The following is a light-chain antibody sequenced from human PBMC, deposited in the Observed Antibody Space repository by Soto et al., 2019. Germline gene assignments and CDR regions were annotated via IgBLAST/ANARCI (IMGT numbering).Light chain of an antibody. V-gene: IGKV1-5*01. J-gene: IGKJ1*01. CDR3: QQYNSYWT. CDR2: DAS. Sequence: DIQMTQSPSSLSAPVGDRFSIAFRSSQDISNYLNWIQKNSGKATKLLIYDASSLESGVPTRFSGSGSGTEFTLTISSLPPDDFATYCCQQYNSYWTFGQGTKVDIK. CDR1: QDISNY.